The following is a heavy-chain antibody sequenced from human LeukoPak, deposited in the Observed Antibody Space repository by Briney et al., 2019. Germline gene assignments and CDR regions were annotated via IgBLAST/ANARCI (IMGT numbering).Heavy chain of an antibody. V-gene: IGHV1-24*01. J-gene: IGHJ4*02. Sequence: ASVKVSCKVSGYTFTELSMHWVRQAPGKGLEWMGGFDPEDGETIYAQKFQGRVTMTEDTSTDTAYMELSSLRSEDTAVYYCATGWYDSSGLFWWGQGTLVTVSS. CDR3: ATGWYDSSGLFW. CDR2: FDPEDGET. CDR1: GYTFTELS. D-gene: IGHD3-22*01.